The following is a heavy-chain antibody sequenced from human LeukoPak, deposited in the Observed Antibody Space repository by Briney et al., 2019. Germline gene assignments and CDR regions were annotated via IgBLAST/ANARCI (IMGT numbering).Heavy chain of an antibody. Sequence: SETLSLTCTVSGGSISSYYWSWIRQPPGKGLEWIGYIYYSGNTNTYNPSLKSRATISLYTSRKYFSLELRSVTAADTAVYYCARGGSYGAYLDYWGQGALVNVSS. CDR3: ARGGSYGAYLDY. CDR2: IYYSGNT. CDR1: GGSISSYY. J-gene: IGHJ4*02. V-gene: IGHV4-59*01. D-gene: IGHD1-26*01.